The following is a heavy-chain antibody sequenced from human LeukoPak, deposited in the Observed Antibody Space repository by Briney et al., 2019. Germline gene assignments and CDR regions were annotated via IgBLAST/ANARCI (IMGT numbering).Heavy chain of an antibody. CDR2: IYHSGNT. D-gene: IGHD1-26*01. V-gene: IGHV4-4*01. CDR3: AREEMPGKFDY. Sequence: LRETLSLTCAVSGDSISSSHWWSWVRQSPGKGLEWIGEIYHSGNTNYNPSVKSRVAISLDKARNQFSLRLTSVTAADTAMYFCAREEMPGKFDYWGQGILVTVSS. J-gene: IGHJ4*02. CDR1: GDSISSSHW.